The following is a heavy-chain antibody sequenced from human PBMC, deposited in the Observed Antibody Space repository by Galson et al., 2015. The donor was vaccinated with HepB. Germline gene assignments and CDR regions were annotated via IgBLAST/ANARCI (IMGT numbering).Heavy chain of an antibody. D-gene: IGHD2-2*01. CDR2: INPSGGST. Sequence: SVKASCKASGYTFTTYYMFWVRQAPGQGLEWMGMINPSGGSTSYSQKFQGTVTMTRDTSTSTVYLELSSLRSEDTAVYYCARYSSTMAFDYWGQGTLVTVSS. CDR3: ARYSSTMAFDY. J-gene: IGHJ4*02. CDR1: GYTFTTYY. V-gene: IGHV1-46*01.